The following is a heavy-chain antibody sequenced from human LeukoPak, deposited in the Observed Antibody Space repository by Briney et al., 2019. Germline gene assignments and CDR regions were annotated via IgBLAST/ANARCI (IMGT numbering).Heavy chain of an antibody. CDR2: IYYSGST. CDR1: GGSISSSSYY. CDR3: ARVGHTMVRGVIRY. D-gene: IGHD3-10*01. J-gene: IGHJ4*02. V-gene: IGHV4-39*07. Sequence: SETLSLTCTVSGGSISSSSYYWGWIRQPPGKGLEWIGSIYYSGSTYYNPSLKSRVTISVDTSKNQFSLKLSSVTAADTAVYYCARVGHTMVRGVIRYWGQGTLVTVSS.